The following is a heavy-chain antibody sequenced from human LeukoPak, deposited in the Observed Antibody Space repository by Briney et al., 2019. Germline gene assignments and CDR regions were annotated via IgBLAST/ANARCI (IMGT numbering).Heavy chain of an antibody. CDR3: ARAATTGTVDY. D-gene: IGHD6-13*01. Sequence: PGGSLRLSCAASGFTFSDYWMSWVRQAPGKVLEWVANINQGGHETYYVDSVKGRFIISRDNAKNSLYLQMNSLRDEDTADYYCARAATTGTVDYWGQGTLVTVSS. J-gene: IGHJ4*02. CDR1: GFTFSDYW. CDR2: INQGGHET. V-gene: IGHV3-7*01.